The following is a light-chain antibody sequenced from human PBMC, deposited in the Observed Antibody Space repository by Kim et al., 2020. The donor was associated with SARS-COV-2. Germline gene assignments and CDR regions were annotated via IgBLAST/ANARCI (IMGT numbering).Light chain of an antibody. Sequence: EIVLTQSPGTLSLSPGERATLSCRASQSVSRDCLAWYQQKPGQTPRLFIYGASNRATGISDRFTGSGSGTDFTLTINRLEPGDSAVYYCQQYGSSPLTFGGGTKLEI. V-gene: IGKV3-20*01. CDR1: QSVSRDC. J-gene: IGKJ4*01. CDR3: QQYGSSPLT. CDR2: GAS.